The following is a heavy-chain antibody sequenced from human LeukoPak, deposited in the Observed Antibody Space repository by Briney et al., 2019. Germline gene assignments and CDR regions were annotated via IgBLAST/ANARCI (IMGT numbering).Heavy chain of an antibody. D-gene: IGHD2-15*01. Sequence: GGSLRLSCAASGFTFSSYGMHWVRQAPGKGLEWVAVISCDGSNKYYADSVKGRFTISRDNSKNTLCLQMNSLRAEDTAVYYCAKPTLGYCSGGSCPHAFDIWGQGTMVTVSS. CDR3: AKPTLGYCSGGSCPHAFDI. CDR2: ISCDGSNK. V-gene: IGHV3-30*18. J-gene: IGHJ3*02. CDR1: GFTFSSYG.